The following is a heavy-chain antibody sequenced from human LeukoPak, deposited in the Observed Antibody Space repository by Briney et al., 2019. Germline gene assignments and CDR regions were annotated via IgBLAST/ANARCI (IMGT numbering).Heavy chain of an antibody. Sequence: SETLSLTCTVSGGSISSYYWSWIRQPPGKGLEWIGYIYYSGSTNYNPSLKSRVTISVDTSKNQFSLKLSSVTAADTAVYYCAGFAAGTGNDYWGQGTLVTVSS. D-gene: IGHD6-13*01. CDR2: IYYSGST. J-gene: IGHJ4*02. CDR3: AGFAAGTGNDY. V-gene: IGHV4-59*01. CDR1: GGSISSYY.